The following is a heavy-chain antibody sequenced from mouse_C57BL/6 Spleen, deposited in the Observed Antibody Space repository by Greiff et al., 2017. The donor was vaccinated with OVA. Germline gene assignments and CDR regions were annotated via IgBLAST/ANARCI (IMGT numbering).Heavy chain of an antibody. D-gene: IGHD2-3*01. J-gene: IGHJ4*01. CDR3: VRDGYYLYYAMDY. Sequence: VKDRFTISRDDSESMLYLQMNNLKTEDTAMYYCVRDGYYLYYAMDYWGQGTSVTVSS. V-gene: IGHV10-1*01.